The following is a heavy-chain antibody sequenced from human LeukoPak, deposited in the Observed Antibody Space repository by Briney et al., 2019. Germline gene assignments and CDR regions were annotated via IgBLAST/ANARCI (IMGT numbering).Heavy chain of an antibody. CDR2: IKQDGSEK. V-gene: IGHV3-7*01. D-gene: IGHD3-10*01. CDR3: GRVEGGSGSYYKPFDY. CDR1: GFTFSTYW. J-gene: IGHJ4*02. Sequence: GGSLRLSCAASGFTFSTYWMSWVRQAPGKGLEWVANIKQDGSEKYYVDSVKGRFTISRDNAENSLYLQMNSLRAEDTAVYYCGRVEGGSGSYYKPFDYWGQGTLVTVSS.